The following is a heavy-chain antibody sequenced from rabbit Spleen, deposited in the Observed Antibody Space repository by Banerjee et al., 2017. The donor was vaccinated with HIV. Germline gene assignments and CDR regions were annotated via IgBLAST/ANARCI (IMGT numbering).Heavy chain of an antibody. CDR2: IDTNDGDT. J-gene: IGHJ6*01. V-gene: IGHV1S45*01. CDR1: GFSFSNKAV. D-gene: IGHD8-1*01. CDR3: ARDSGTSFSSYGMDL. Sequence: QEQLVESGGGLVKPGASLTLTCKASGFSFSNKAVMCWVRQAPGKGLEWIACIDTNDGDTDYANWPKGRFTISKTSSTTVTLQMTSLTAADTATYFCARDSGTSFSSYGMDLWGPGTLVTVS.